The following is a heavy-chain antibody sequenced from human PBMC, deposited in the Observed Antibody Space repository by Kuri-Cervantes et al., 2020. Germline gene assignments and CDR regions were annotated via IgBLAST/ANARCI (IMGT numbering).Heavy chain of an antibody. CDR2: IIPIFGTA. CDR1: GYTFTSYG. D-gene: IGHD6-19*01. Sequence: SVKVSCKASGYTFTSYGISWVRQAPGQGLEWMGGIIPIFGTANYAQKFQGRVTITADESTSTAYMELSSLRSEDTAVYYCARLPYSSGWYPLYYFDYWGQGTLVTVSS. CDR3: ARLPYSSGWYPLYYFDY. J-gene: IGHJ4*02. V-gene: IGHV1-69*13.